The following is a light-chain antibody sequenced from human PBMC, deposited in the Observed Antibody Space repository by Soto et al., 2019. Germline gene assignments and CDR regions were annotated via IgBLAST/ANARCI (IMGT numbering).Light chain of an antibody. CDR3: QQYYDTPT. V-gene: IGKV4-1*01. CDR2: WAS. CDR1: RNLLYGSNSKNY. J-gene: IGKJ1*01. Sequence: DIVMTQSPDSLAVSLGERATINCKSSRNLLYGSNSKNYLAWYQQKPGQPPNLLIYWASTRESGVPDRFSGSGSGTDFTLTISSLQAEDVAVYYCQQYYDTPTFGQGTKVEIK.